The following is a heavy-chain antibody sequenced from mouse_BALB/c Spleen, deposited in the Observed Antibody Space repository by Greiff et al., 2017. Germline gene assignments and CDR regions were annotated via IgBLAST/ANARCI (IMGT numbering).Heavy chain of an antibody. CDR1: GFSLTSYE. J-gene: IGHJ3*01. V-gene: IGHV2-9-2*01. D-gene: IGHD2-4*01. Sequence: VKLKESGPGLVAPSQSLSITCTVSGFSLTSYEISWIRQPPGKGLEWLGVIWTGGGTNYNSAFMSRLSISKDNSKNQVFLKMNSLQTDETAIYYCVRGYYDYSWFAYWGQGTLVTVSA. CDR3: VRGYYDYSWFAY. CDR2: IWTGGGT.